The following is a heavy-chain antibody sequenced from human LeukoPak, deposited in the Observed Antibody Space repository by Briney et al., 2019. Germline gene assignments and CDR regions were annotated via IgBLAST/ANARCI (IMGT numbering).Heavy chain of an antibody. D-gene: IGHD2-15*01. CDR3: AKDRRGYCSGGSCYDPRLNY. Sequence: PGRSLRLSCAASGFTFSSYGMHWVRQAPGKGLEWVAVISYDGSNKYYADSVKGRFTISRDNSKNTLYPQMNSLRAEDTAVYYCAKDRRGYCSGGSCYDPRLNYWGQGTLVTVSS. CDR2: ISYDGSNK. CDR1: GFTFSSYG. V-gene: IGHV3-30*18. J-gene: IGHJ4*02.